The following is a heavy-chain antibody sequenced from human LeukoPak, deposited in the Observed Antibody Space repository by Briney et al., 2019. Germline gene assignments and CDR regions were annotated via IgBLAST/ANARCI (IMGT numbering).Heavy chain of an antibody. CDR2: ISYDGSNK. V-gene: IGHV3-30*18. CDR1: GFTFSSYG. J-gene: IGHJ6*04. CDR3: AKGGLAVALLDV. Sequence: GGSLRLSCAAPGFTFSSYGMHWVRQAPGKGLEWVAVISYDGSNKYYADSVKGRFTISRDNSKNTLYLQMNSLRAEDTAVYYCAKGGLAVALLDVWGKGTTVTVSS.